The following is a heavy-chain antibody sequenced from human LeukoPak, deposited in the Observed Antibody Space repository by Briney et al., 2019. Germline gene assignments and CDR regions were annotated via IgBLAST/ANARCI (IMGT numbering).Heavy chain of an antibody. Sequence: GGSLRLSCAASGFTVSSNYMSWVRQAPGKGLEWVSVISGSGGSTYYADPVKGRFTISRDNAKNTLYLQMSSLRAEDTALYYCATSARTYLGSSLDYWGQGTLVTVSS. V-gene: IGHV3-53*01. CDR3: ATSARTYLGSSLDY. CDR2: ISGSGGST. J-gene: IGHJ4*02. D-gene: IGHD2-15*01. CDR1: GFTVSSNY.